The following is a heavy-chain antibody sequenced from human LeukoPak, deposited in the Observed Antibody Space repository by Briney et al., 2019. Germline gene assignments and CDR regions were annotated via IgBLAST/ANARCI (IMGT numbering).Heavy chain of an antibody. V-gene: IGHV4-31*03. D-gene: IGHD1-1*01. CDR3: ARSDTTLFDY. CDR1: GGSISSAGHF. J-gene: IGHJ4*02. Sequence: SEALSLTCTVSGGSISSAGHFWSWIRQHPGKGLEWIGYIYYSGSAYYNPSLKSRVSISLDTSQNQFSLQLSSVTAADTAMYYCARSDTTLFDYWGQGTLVTVSS. CDR2: IYYSGSA.